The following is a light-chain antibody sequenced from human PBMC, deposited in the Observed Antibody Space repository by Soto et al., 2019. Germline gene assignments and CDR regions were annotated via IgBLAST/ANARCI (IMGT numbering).Light chain of an antibody. V-gene: IGKV1-39*01. CDR3: QKYNSAPLT. J-gene: IGKJ4*01. CDR2: TAS. Sequence: EIQMTQSPSSLSASVGDRVTISCRASQSISFYLNWYRQKPGKAPKLLIYTASNVQSGVPSRISGSGSGTDFTLTISSLQPEDVATYYCQKYNSAPLTFGGGTKVDIK. CDR1: QSISFY.